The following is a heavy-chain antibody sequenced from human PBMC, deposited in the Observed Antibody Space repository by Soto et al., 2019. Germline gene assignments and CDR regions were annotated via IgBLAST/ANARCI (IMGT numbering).Heavy chain of an antibody. CDR1: GGSISSSSYY. J-gene: IGHJ3*02. Sequence: PSETMSLTCTVSGGSISSSSYYWGWIRQPPGKGLEWIGSIYYSGSTYYNPSLKSRVTISVDTSKNQFSLKLSSVTAADTAVYYCASYCSGGSCYTLYAFDIWGQGTMVTV. V-gene: IGHV4-39*01. D-gene: IGHD2-15*01. CDR2: IYYSGST. CDR3: ASYCSGGSCYTLYAFDI.